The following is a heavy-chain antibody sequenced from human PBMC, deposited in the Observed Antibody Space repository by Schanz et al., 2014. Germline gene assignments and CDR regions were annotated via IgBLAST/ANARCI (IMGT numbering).Heavy chain of an antibody. CDR3: AKVWGSDYFYPFDY. D-gene: IGHD3-22*01. CDR1: GFTFNNYD. V-gene: IGHV3-23*04. CDR2: ISGGGGSA. J-gene: IGHJ4*02. Sequence: EVQLVESGGGLVQPGGSLRLSCAASGFTFNNYDMNWVRLVPGKGLECVSGISGGGGSAYYADSVKGRFTISRGNSKNTLYLQMSSLRAEDTAVYYCAKVWGSDYFYPFDYWGQGTLVTVSS.